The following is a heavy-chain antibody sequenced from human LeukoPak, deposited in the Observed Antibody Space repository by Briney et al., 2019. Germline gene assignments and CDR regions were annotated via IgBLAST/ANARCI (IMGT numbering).Heavy chain of an antibody. D-gene: IGHD2-2*01. CDR2: IRYDGSNK. Sequence: GGSLRLSCAASGFTFSSYGMHWVRQAPGKGLEWVAFIRYDGSNKYYADSVKGRFTISRDNSKNTLYLQMNSLRAEDTAVYYCAKDPLWREGYCSSTSCSNFQHWGQGTLVTVSS. CDR3: AKDPLWREGYCSSTSCSNFQH. V-gene: IGHV3-30*02. J-gene: IGHJ1*01. CDR1: GFTFSSYG.